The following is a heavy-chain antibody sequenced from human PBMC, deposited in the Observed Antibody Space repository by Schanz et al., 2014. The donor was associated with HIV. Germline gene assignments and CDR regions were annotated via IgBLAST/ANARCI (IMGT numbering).Heavy chain of an antibody. D-gene: IGHD3-10*01. CDR2: IPPIFGTA. V-gene: IGHV1-69*06. J-gene: IGHJ4*02. Sequence: QVQLVQSGAEVKQPGASVRVSCKASGYTFSNYAMTWVRQAPGQGLEWLGVIPPIFGTANYAQKFQGRVTMTADKSTSAAYMELSSLRSEDTAVYYCVRGVIYYDSGSYYNYFDYWGQGTLVTVSS. CDR3: VRGVIYYDSGSYYNYFDY. CDR1: GYTFSNYA.